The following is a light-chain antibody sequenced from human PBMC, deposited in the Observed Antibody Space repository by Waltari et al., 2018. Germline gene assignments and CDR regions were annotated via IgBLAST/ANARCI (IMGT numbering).Light chain of an antibody. J-gene: IGKJ5*01. CDR1: QSVSSN. V-gene: IGKV3-15*01. CDR2: GAS. Sequence: EIVLTQSPATLSVSPGERATLSCRASQSVSSNLAWYQQKPGQAPRLLIYGASTRATGIPARFSGSGSGTEFTLTISSLQSEDFAVYYCQQYKNLITFGQGTRLEIK. CDR3: QQYKNLIT.